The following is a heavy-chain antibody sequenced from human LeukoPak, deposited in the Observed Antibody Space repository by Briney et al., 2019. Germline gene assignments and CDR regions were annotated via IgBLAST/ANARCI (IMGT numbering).Heavy chain of an antibody. CDR1: GGSISSYY. D-gene: IGHD5-18*01. V-gene: IGHV4-59*12. Sequence: SETLSLTCTVSGGSISSYYWSWIRQPPGKGLEWLGYIYYSGSTNYNPSLKSRVTISVDTSKNQFSLKLSSVTAADTAVYYCARVDTAMVTDYWGQGTLVTVSS. CDR2: IYYSGST. J-gene: IGHJ4*02. CDR3: ARVDTAMVTDY.